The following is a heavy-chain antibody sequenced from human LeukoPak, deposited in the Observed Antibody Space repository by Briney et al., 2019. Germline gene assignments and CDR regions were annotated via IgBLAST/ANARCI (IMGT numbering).Heavy chain of an antibody. J-gene: IGHJ4*02. CDR1: GFTFEKYV. D-gene: IGHD1-26*01. Sequence: GSLRLSCVASGFTFEKYVMNWVRQAPGKGLEWLATIYGSGVSISYADSVKGRFTISRDNSNNTLYLQMNSLRAEDTAMYFCAKDLGWELPAEAYWGQGILVTVSS. CDR2: IYGSGVSI. V-gene: IGHV3-23*01. CDR3: AKDLGWELPAEAY.